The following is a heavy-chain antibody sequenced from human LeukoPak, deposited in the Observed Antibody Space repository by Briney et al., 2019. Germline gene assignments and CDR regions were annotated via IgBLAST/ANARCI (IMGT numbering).Heavy chain of an antibody. CDR2: INPSEGCA. V-gene: IGHV1-46*01. CDR3: ARKAPHDSSGWYFDL. D-gene: IGHD3-22*01. CDR1: GYTFTTHY. Sequence: ASVKVSCKASGYTFTTHYIHWVRQAPGQGLEGMEIINPSEGCASYAQKFQGRLTMSRDTSTSTLYIELSSLRSEDTAIFYCARKAPHDSSGWYFDLWGRGTLVTGSS. J-gene: IGHJ2*01.